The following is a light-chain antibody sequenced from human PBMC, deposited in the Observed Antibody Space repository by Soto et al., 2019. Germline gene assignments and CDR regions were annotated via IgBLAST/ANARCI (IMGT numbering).Light chain of an antibody. Sequence: IVMTQSPDSLAVSLGERATINCKSSQSLLYSTHNKNYLAGYQQKPGQPPKLLIYRASTRASGVPDRFRGRGSGTDFTITISGLQADVVAFYYCKQYSTTLRFGQGTRLEI. CDR1: QSLLYSTHNKNY. CDR2: RAS. CDR3: KQYSTTLR. V-gene: IGKV4-1*01. J-gene: IGKJ2*03.